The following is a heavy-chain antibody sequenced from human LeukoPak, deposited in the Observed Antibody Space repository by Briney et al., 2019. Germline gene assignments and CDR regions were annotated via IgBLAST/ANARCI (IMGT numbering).Heavy chain of an antibody. CDR3: VRGNFNGGIDY. J-gene: IGHJ4*02. CDR2: INTDGSST. Sequence: GGARRLSCAASRFTLSSYWMHWVRQAPGKGLVWVSRINTDGSSTKYADFVEGLFPISRDHAKNRLYLQMNSLRAEDTAAYYCVRGNFNGGIDYWGQGSLVTVSS. V-gene: IGHV3-74*01. CDR1: RFTLSSYW.